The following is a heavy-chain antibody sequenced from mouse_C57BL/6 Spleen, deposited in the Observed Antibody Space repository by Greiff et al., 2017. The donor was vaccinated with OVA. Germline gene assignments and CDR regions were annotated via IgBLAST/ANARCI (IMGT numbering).Heavy chain of an antibody. V-gene: IGHV14-4*01. CDR3: TLYGYAFAY. CDR2: IDPENGDT. J-gene: IGHJ3*01. CDR1: GFNIKDDY. D-gene: IGHD2-2*01. Sequence: EVQLQESGAELVRPGASVKLSCTASGFNIKDDYMHWVKQRPEQGLEWIGWIDPENGDTEYASKFQGKATITADTSSNTAYLQLSSLTSEDTAVYYCTLYGYAFAYWGQGTLVTVSA.